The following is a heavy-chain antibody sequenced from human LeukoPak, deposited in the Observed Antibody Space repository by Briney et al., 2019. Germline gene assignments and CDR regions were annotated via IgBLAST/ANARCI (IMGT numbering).Heavy chain of an antibody. D-gene: IGHD3-9*01. CDR1: GFTFSSYW. V-gene: IGHV3-7*01. CDR2: IKQDGSEK. CDR3: ARDPRLNYDILTGHFDY. Sequence: PGGSLGLSCAASGFTFSSYWMSWVRQAPGKGLEWVANIKQDGSEKYYVDSVKGRFTISRDNAKNSLYLQMNSLRAEDTAVYYCARDPRLNYDILTGHFDYWGQGTLVTVSS. J-gene: IGHJ4*02.